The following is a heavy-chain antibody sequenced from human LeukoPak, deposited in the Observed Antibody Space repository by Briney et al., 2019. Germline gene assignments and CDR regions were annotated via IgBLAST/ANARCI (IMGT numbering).Heavy chain of an antibody. V-gene: IGHV3-33*01. CDR2: IWYDGSNK. Sequence: GGSLRLSCAASGFTFSSYGMHWVRQAPGKGLEWVAVIWYDGSNKYYADSVKGRFTISRDNSKNTLYLQMNSLRAEDTAVYYCARDFVAAAGTRWGQGTLVTVSS. D-gene: IGHD6-13*01. J-gene: IGHJ4*02. CDR3: ARDFVAAAGTR. CDR1: GFTFSSYG.